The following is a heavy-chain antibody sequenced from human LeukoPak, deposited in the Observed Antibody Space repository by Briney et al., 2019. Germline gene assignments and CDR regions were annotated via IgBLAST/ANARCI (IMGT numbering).Heavy chain of an antibody. CDR1: GFSFNTYA. V-gene: IGHV3-23*01. CDR2: LTGSGDDT. D-gene: IGHD2-15*01. CDR3: AKGSVVADIYFDS. Sequence: SGGSLRLSCADSGFSFNTYAMNWVRQAPGKGLEWVSTLTGSGDDTYYADSARGRFTISRDNSKNTLYLQMNTLRVEDTAVYYCAKGSVVADIYFDSWGQGTLATVSS. J-gene: IGHJ4*02.